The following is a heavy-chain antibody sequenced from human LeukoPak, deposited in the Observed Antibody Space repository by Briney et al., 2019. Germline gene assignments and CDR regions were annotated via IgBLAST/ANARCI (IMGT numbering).Heavy chain of an antibody. D-gene: IGHD3-3*01. J-gene: IGHJ4*02. CDR3: ASRDYDFWSGRGGRYYFDY. CDR1: GGTFSSYA. V-gene: IGHV1-69*13. Sequence: SVKVSCKASGGTFSSYAISWVRQAPGQGLEWMGGIIPIFGTANYAQKFQGRVTITADESTSTAYMELSSLRSEDTAVYYCASRDYDFWSGRGGRYYFDYWGQGTLVTVSS. CDR2: IIPIFGTA.